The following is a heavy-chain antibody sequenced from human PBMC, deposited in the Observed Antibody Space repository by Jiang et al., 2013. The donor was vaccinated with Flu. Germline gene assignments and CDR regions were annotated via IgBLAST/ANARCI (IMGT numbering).Heavy chain of an antibody. D-gene: IGHD4-17*01. CDR1: GYSFTSYW. Sequence: GESLKISCKGSGYSFTSYWIGWVRQMPGKGLEWMGIIYPGDSDTRYSPSFQGQVTISADKSISTAYLQWSSLKASDTAMYYCARLSGRPGHDYGDYENGGDAYGYFDLWGRGTLVTVSS. CDR2: IYPGDSDT. CDR3: ARLSGRPGHDYGDYENGGDAYGYFDL. J-gene: IGHJ2*01. V-gene: IGHV5-51*01.